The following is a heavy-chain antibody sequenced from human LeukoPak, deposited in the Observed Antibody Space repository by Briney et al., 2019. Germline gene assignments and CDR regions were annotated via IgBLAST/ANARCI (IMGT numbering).Heavy chain of an antibody. CDR1: GFTFSNYG. V-gene: IGHV3-30*02. D-gene: IGHD5-18*01. CDR2: IRSDGINK. Sequence: GGSLRLSCAASGFTFSNYGMHWVRQAPGKGLEWVAFIRSDGINKYHADSVKGRFTISRDNSKNTLYLQMNSLRAEDTAVYYCASPGSVGDTGMPDYWGQGTLVTVSS. CDR3: ASPGSVGDTGMPDY. J-gene: IGHJ4*02.